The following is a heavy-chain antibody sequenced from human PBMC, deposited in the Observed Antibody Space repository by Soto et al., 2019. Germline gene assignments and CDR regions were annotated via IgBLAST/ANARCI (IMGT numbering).Heavy chain of an antibody. Sequence: SETLSLTCTVSGGSISSGGYYWSWIRQHPGKGLEWIGYIYYSGSTYYNPSLKSRVTISVDTSKNQFSLKLSSVTAADTAVYYCARYPSNYYGSGSYDYWGQGTLVTVSS. CDR2: IYYSGST. V-gene: IGHV4-31*03. J-gene: IGHJ4*02. CDR1: GGSISSGGYY. CDR3: ARYPSNYYGSGSYDY. D-gene: IGHD3-10*01.